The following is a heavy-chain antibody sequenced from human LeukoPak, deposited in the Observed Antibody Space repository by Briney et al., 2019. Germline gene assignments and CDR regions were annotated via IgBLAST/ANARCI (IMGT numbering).Heavy chain of an antibody. Sequence: SGTLSLTCAVSGGSISSSNWWSWVRQPPGKGLEWIGEIYHSESTNYNPSLKSRVTTSVDKSKNQFSLKLSSVTAADTAVYYCARHDIVVVPAAPSGFDPWGQGTLVTVSS. J-gene: IGHJ5*02. CDR1: GGSISSSNW. CDR3: ARHDIVVVPAAPSGFDP. D-gene: IGHD2-2*01. V-gene: IGHV4-4*02. CDR2: IYHSEST.